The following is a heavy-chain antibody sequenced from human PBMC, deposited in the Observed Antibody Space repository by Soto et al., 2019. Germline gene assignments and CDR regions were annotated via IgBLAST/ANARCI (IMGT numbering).Heavy chain of an antibody. V-gene: IGHV3-30-3*01. CDR2: ISYDGSNK. CDR3: AREGDKGGFDY. D-gene: IGHD1-26*01. Sequence: PVGSLRLSCAASGFTFSSYAMHCVRQAPGKWLEWVAVISYDGSNKYYADSVKGRFTISRDNSKNTLYLQMNSLRAEDTAVYYCAREGDKGGFDYWGQGTLATISS. J-gene: IGHJ4*02. CDR1: GFTFSSYA.